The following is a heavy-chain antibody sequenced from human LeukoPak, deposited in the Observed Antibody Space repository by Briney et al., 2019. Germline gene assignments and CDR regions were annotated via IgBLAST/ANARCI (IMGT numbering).Heavy chain of an antibody. CDR3: ATVPAAIENWFDP. CDR2: IIPIFGTA. V-gene: IGHV1-69*05. CDR1: GGTFSSYA. D-gene: IGHD2-2*01. J-gene: IGHJ5*02. Sequence: ASVKVSCKASGGTFSSYAISWVRQAPGQGLEWRGGIIPIFGTANYAQKFQGRVTITTDESTSTAYMELSSLRSEDTAVYYCATVPAAIENWFDPWGQGTLVTVSS.